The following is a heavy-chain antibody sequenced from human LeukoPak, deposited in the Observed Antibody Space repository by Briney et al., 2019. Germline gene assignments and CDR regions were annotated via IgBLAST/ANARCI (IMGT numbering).Heavy chain of an antibody. CDR3: ARHYDRRPFDY. D-gene: IGHD3-22*01. CDR2: INPNSGGT. CDR1: GYTFTGYY. J-gene: IGHJ4*02. V-gene: IGHV1-2*02. Sequence: ASVKVSCKASGYTFTGYYMHWVRQAPGQGLEWMGWINPNSGGTNYAEKVQDRVTMTTDTSTSTAYMELRSLRSDDTAVYYCARHYDRRPFDYWGQGTLVTVSS.